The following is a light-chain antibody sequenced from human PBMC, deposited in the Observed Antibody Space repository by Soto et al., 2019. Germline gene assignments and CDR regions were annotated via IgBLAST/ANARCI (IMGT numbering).Light chain of an antibody. CDR2: GAS. CDR1: QNISSW. V-gene: IGKV1-12*02. CDR3: QQGISFPST. J-gene: IGKJ3*01. Sequence: MKIAQGPSSVSASVRDRVTVTCRASQNISSWLAWYQQTPGKAPNLLIYGASTLQRGVPSRFSGSGSGTEFTLTISSXQPEDFANYFCQQGISFPSTFGPGTKVDTK.